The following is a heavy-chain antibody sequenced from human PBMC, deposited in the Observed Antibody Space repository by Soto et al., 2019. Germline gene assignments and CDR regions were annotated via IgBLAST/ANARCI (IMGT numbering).Heavy chain of an antibody. V-gene: IGHV3-48*03. Sequence: EVQLVESGGGLVQPGGSLRLSCTASAFTFSSFEMNWVRQAPGKGLEWVSYISHSGSTIYYADSVQGRFTISRDNAKSSLYLQMNSLRAEGTAVYYCARSPRAGTRFDFWGQGTLVTVSS. J-gene: IGHJ4*02. D-gene: IGHD2-2*01. CDR2: ISHSGSTI. CDR1: AFTFSSFE. CDR3: ARSPRAGTRFDF.